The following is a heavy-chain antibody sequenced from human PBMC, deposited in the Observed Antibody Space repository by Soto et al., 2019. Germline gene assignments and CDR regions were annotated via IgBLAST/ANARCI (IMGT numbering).Heavy chain of an antibody. V-gene: IGHV3-48*03. CDR3: ARGLRGELSPGGIDQFDH. J-gene: IGHJ4*01. CDR2: ISSSGGNI. D-gene: IGHD3-10*01. Sequence: ETQLVDSGGGSVQPGGSLRLSCAASGFTFSSYEMNWVRQAPGKGLEWVSYISSSGGNIFYADSVKGRFTISRDNARNALSLPMHSLRAEDTAVYYCARGLRGELSPGGIDQFDHWGHGTLVTVSS. CDR1: GFTFSSYE.